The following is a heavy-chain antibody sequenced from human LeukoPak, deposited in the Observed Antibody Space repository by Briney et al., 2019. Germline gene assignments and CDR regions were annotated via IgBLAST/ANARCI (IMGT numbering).Heavy chain of an antibody. J-gene: IGHJ6*02. CDR1: GYSISSGYY. Sequence: SETLSLTCTVSGYSISSGYYWGWIRQPPGKGLEWIGSIYHSGSTYYNPSLKSRVTISVDTSKNQFSLKLSSVTAADTAVYYCARDSSNYYYYGMDVWGQGTTVTVSS. V-gene: IGHV4-38-2*02. CDR3: ARDSSNYYYYGMDV. D-gene: IGHD2-2*01. CDR2: IYHSGST.